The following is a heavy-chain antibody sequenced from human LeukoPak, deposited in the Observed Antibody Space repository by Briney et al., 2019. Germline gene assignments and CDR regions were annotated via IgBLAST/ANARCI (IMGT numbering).Heavy chain of an antibody. CDR1: GFTFNNYG. V-gene: IGHV3-30*18. CDR3: AKGLARFGYGALLDY. CDR2: ISYDGPNK. D-gene: IGHD4/OR15-4a*01. Sequence: GRSLRLSCAASGFTFNNYGVHWVRQAPGKGLEWVAVISYDGPNKYYADSVRGRFTISRDNSKNTQYLQMNSLRSEDTAVYYCAKGLARFGYGALLDYWGQGTLVTVSS. J-gene: IGHJ4*02.